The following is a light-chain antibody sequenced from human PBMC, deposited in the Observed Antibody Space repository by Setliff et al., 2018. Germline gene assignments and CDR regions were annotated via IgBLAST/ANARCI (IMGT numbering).Light chain of an antibody. CDR2: DTN. CDR3: LLYYRGADV. V-gene: IGLV7-46*01. Sequence: QAVVTQESSLTVSPGGTVILTCGSSTGTVTSGHTPYWFQQKPGQAPRTLIYDTNNKHSWIPARFSGSLLGGKAALTLSDAQPEDEADYYCLLYYRGADVLGAGTKVTVL. J-gene: IGLJ1*01. CDR1: TGTVTSGHT.